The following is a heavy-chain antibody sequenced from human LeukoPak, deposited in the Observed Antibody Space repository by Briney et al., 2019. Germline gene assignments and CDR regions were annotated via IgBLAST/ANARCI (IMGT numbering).Heavy chain of an antibody. CDR1: SDFISSYY. CDR2: IYFSGGT. V-gene: IGHV4-59*01. CDR3: ARSGHSYGTYYFDY. D-gene: IGHD5-18*01. J-gene: IGHJ4*02. Sequence: SETLSLTCTVSSDFISSYYWSWIRQSPGKGLEWIGYIYFSGGTIYNPSLKSRVTISVDTSENQFSLKLRSVTAADTAVYYCARSGHSYGTYYFDYWGQRSLVTVSS.